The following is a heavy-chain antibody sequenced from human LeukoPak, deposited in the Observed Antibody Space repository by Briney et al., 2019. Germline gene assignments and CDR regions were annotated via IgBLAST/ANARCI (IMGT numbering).Heavy chain of an antibody. Sequence: GGSLRLTCAASELHAMTWVRQAPGKGLEWVAVISYDGSNKYYADSVKGRFTISRDNSKNTLYLQMNSLRAEDTAVYYCAKAYDILTGYYSALDYWGQGTLVTVSS. J-gene: IGHJ4*02. V-gene: IGHV3-30*18. CDR1: ELHA. CDR2: ISYDGSNK. CDR3: AKAYDILTGYYSALDY. D-gene: IGHD3-9*01.